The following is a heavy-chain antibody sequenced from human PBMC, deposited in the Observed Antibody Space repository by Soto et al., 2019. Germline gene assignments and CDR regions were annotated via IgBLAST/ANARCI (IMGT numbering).Heavy chain of an antibody. V-gene: IGHV3-72*01. Sequence: EVQLVESGGDLVQPGGSLRLSCAASGLSLSDVFIDLVRQAPGKGLEWVGRTKDKAYSYTTEYSASVKGRFTISRDDSRNSVLLQMRSLKTEDTAVYYCASIRGVFGYWGQGNLVTVSS. CDR3: ASIRGVFGY. D-gene: IGHD3-10*01. J-gene: IGHJ4*02. CDR1: GLSLSDVF. CDR2: TKDKAYSYTT.